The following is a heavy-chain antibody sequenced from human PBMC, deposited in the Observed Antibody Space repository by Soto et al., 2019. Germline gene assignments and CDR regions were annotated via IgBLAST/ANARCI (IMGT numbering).Heavy chain of an antibody. CDR3: AKLHCYYYDSSGYTDAYDI. Sequence: QVQLVESGGGVVQPGRSLRLSCAASGFTFSSYGMHWVRQAPGKGLEWVAVISYDGSNKYYADSVKGRFTISRDNSKNTLYLQMNSLRADDTAVYYCAKLHCYYYDSSGYTDAYDIRGQGTMVTVSS. D-gene: IGHD3-22*01. J-gene: IGHJ3*02. CDR1: GFTFSSYG. V-gene: IGHV3-30*18. CDR2: ISYDGSNK.